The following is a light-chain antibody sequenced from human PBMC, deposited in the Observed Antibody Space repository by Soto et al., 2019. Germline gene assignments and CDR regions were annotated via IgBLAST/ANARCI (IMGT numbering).Light chain of an antibody. J-gene: IGKJ4*01. Sequence: EIVLTQSPATLSLSPGDRATLSCRASQSVENFLAWYQQKRGQAPRLLIFDVSTRAPGIPPRFSGSGSGTDFTLTISRLEPEDFAVDYCQQRRTWPLTFGGGTRVDFK. CDR2: DVS. CDR3: QQRRTWPLT. V-gene: IGKV3-11*01. CDR1: QSVENF.